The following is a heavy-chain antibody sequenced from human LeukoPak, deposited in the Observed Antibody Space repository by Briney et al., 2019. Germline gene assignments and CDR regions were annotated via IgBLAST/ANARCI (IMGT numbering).Heavy chain of an antibody. J-gene: IGHJ4*02. V-gene: IGHV1-18*01. CDR2: ISAYNGNT. CDR3: ARVISVLRFLDNSLSHYFDY. Sequence: ASVKVSCKASGYTFTSYAMHWVRQAPGQGLEWMGWISAYNGNTNYAQKLQGRVTMTTDTSTSTAYMELRSLRSDDTAVYYCARVISVLRFLDNSLSHYFDYWGQGTLVTVSS. CDR1: GYTFTSYA. D-gene: IGHD3-3*01.